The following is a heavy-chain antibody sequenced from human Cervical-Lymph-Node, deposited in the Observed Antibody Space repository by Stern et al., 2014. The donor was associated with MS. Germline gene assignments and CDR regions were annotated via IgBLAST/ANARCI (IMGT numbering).Heavy chain of an antibody. D-gene: IGHD5-18*01. Sequence: VQLVESGAEVKKSGSSVKVSCKASGGTLRSYVITWARQASGQGPEWMGEISPIFGTATYAQQFQGRGTITADEYTSTVFMELSSLISEDTAVYYCARNVGDTALGHWGQGSQVIVSS. CDR1: GGTLRSYV. CDR2: ISPIFGTA. J-gene: IGHJ4*02. V-gene: IGHV1-69*01. CDR3: ARNVGDTALGH.